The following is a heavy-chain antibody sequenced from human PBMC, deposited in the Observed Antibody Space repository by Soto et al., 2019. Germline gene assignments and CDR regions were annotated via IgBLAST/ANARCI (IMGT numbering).Heavy chain of an antibody. CDR2: IYYDGTT. Sequence: QLQLQESGPGLVTPSETLSLTCIVSGASFTSSSFYWVWIRQPPGKGLEWIGSIYYDGTTYYNPSLKSRATVSVDTSNNHFSLKLNSVTAADTAMYYCTRRGHVSSPTWGQGTLVTVSS. CDR3: TRRGHVSSPT. V-gene: IGHV4-39*02. J-gene: IGHJ4*02. CDR1: GASFTSSSFY. D-gene: IGHD6-13*01.